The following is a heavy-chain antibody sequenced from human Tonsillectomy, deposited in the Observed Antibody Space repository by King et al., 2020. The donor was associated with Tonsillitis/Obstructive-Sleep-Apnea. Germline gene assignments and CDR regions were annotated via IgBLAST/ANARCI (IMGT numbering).Heavy chain of an antibody. CDR1: GYRFTSHW. CDR3: ARSAPGTGNTPFEY. CDR2: IYPSDSDT. V-gene: IGHV5-51*01. D-gene: IGHD1-7*01. Sequence: VQLVESGAEVKKPGESLKISCKGSGYRFTSHWIGWVRQMPGKGLEWMGSIYPSDSDTRYSPSFQGQVTISADKSIGTAYLQCSSLKASDTAIYSCARSAPGTGNTPFEYWGQGTLVTVSS. J-gene: IGHJ4*02.